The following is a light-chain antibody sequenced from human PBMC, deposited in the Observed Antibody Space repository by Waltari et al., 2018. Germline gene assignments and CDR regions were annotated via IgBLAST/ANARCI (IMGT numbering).Light chain of an antibody. V-gene: IGLV3-19*01. CDR2: GKN. Sequence: SSELTQDPAVSVALGQTVRITCQGDSLRSYYASWYQQKPGQAPVLVIYGKNNRPSGIPDRFSGSSSGNTASLTITGAQAEDEADYYCNSRDSSGPYVVFGGGTKLTVL. J-gene: IGLJ2*01. CDR3: NSRDSSGPYVV. CDR1: SLRSYY.